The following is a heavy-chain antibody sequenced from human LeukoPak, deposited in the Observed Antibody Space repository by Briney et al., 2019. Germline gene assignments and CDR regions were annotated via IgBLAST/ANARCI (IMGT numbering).Heavy chain of an antibody. D-gene: IGHD3-10*01. Sequence: ASVKVSCKASGYTFTSYAMHWVRQAPGQRLEWMGWINAGNGNTKYSQKFQGRVTITRDTSASTAYMELSSLRSEDTAVYYCARDPWFGDLGHFFDYWGQGTLVTVSS. V-gene: IGHV1-3*01. CDR3: ARDPWFGDLGHFFDY. CDR2: INAGNGNT. J-gene: IGHJ4*02. CDR1: GYTFTSYA.